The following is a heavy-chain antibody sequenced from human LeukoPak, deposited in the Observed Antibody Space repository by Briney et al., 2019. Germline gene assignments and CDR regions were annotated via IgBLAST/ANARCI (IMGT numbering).Heavy chain of an antibody. D-gene: IGHD4-23*01. V-gene: IGHV4-39*01. Sequence: PSETLSLTCTVSGGSIISTSYYWGWIRQPPGKGLEWLASIYYSRSTYYNPSLKSRVTISLDTSKNQFSLKLSSVTAADTAVYYCARIYGGNAFDYWGQGTLVTLSS. J-gene: IGHJ4*02. CDR2: IYYSRST. CDR3: ARIYGGNAFDY. CDR1: GGSIISTSYY.